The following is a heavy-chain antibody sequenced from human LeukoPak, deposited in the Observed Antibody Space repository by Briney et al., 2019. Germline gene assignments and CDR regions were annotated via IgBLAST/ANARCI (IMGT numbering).Heavy chain of an antibody. CDR2: IYYSGST. J-gene: IGHJ4*02. Sequence: SETLSLTCTVSGSSISSGGYYWSWIRQHPGKGLEWIGYIYYSGSTYYNPSLKSRVTISVDTSKNQFSLKLSSVTAADTAVYYCASTSGITGTTGDYWGQGTLVTVSS. V-gene: IGHV4-31*03. CDR1: GSSISSGGYY. D-gene: IGHD1-20*01. CDR3: ASTSGITGTTGDY.